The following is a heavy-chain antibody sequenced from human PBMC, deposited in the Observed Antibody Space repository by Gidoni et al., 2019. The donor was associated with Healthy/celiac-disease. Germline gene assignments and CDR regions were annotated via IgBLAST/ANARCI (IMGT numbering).Heavy chain of an antibody. V-gene: IGHV4-59*01. CDR1: GGSISSYY. D-gene: IGHD6-13*01. J-gene: IGHJ5*01. Sequence: HVQLQESGPGLVKPSETLSLTCTFSGGSISSYYCRWIRQPPGKGLEWIGYIYYSESTNYNPSRKVRVTISVEKSKNQVALKLSAVTDADTDGYYCATLRKGQHLGFDSWGQGTMVTVSS. CDR2: IYYSEST. CDR3: ATLRKGQHLGFDS.